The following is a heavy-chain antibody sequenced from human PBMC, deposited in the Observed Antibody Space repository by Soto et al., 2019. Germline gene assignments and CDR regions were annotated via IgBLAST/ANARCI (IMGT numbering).Heavy chain of an antibody. D-gene: IGHD3-10*01. CDR3: ASDDEYSGNGMDV. V-gene: IGHV3-33*01. CDR1: GFTFSNSG. Sequence: QVQLVESGGGVVQPGRSLRLSCAASGFTFSNSGMHWVRQAPGKGLEWVAVILNDGSNRYHADSVKDRFTISRDNSKNTLYLQMNSLRSEDTAVYYCASDDEYSGNGMDVWGQGTTVTVS. J-gene: IGHJ6*02. CDR2: ILNDGSNR.